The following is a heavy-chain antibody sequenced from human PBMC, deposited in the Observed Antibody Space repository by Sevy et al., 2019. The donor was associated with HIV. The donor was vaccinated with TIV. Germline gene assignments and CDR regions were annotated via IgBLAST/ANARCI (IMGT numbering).Heavy chain of an antibody. V-gene: IGHV3-30*18. CDR3: AKDPRYCSGGSCQLKGMDV. CDR2: ISYDGSNK. D-gene: IGHD2-15*01. Sequence: GGSLRLSCAASGFTFSSYGMHWVRQAPGKGLEWVAVISYDGSNKYYADSVKGRFTISRDNSKNTLYLQMNSLRAEDTAVYYCAKDPRYCSGGSCQLKGMDVWGQGTTVTFSS. J-gene: IGHJ6*02. CDR1: GFTFSSYG.